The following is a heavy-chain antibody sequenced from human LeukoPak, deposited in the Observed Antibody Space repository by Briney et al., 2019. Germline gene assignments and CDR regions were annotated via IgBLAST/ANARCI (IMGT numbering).Heavy chain of an antibody. Sequence: SETLSLTCAVYGGSFSGYYWSWIRQPPGKGLEWIGEINHSGSTNYNPSLKSRVTISVDTSKNQFSLKLSSVTAADTAVYYCAREDYYDSSGYYYDYRGQGTLVTVSS. J-gene: IGHJ4*02. D-gene: IGHD3-22*01. CDR3: AREDYYDSSGYYYDY. CDR1: GGSFSGYY. V-gene: IGHV4-34*01. CDR2: INHSGST.